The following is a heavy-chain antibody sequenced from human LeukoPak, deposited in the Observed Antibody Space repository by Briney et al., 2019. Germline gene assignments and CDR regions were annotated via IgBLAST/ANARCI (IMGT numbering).Heavy chain of an antibody. D-gene: IGHD3-22*01. J-gene: IGHJ5*02. Sequence: PSETLSLTCTVSGGSVSSGSYYWSWIRQPPGKGLEWIGYIYYSGSTNYNPSLRSRVTISVDTSKNQFSLKLSSVTAADTDVYCCASPRSYYDTSGYYISWGQGTLVTVSS. V-gene: IGHV4-61*01. CDR2: IYYSGST. CDR1: GGSVSSGSYY. CDR3: ASPRSYYDTSGYYIS.